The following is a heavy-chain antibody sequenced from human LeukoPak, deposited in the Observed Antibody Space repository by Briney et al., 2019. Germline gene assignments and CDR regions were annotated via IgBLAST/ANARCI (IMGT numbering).Heavy chain of an antibody. D-gene: IGHD1-26*01. CDR2: IYYSGST. V-gene: IGHV4-59*08. CDR3: ARHDPIVGTPDAFDI. CDR1: DGSISDYY. J-gene: IGHJ3*02. Sequence: SETLSLTCTVSDGSISDYYWSWIRGPPGKGVEWIAYIYYSGSTDYNPSLKSRVTISLDTSKNQFSLKLSSVTAADTAVYYCARHDPIVGTPDAFDIWGQGTMVTVSS.